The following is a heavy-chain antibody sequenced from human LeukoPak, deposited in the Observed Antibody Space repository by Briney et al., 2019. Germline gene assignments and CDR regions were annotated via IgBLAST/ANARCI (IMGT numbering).Heavy chain of an antibody. V-gene: IGHV4-4*07. Sequence: PSETLSLTCTVSGGSISSYYWSWIRQPAGKGLEWIGRIYTSGSTNYKPSLKSRVTMSVDTSKNQFSLKLSSVTAADTAVYYCARVAAVAGYYYYYYMDVWGKGTTVTVSS. CDR3: ARVAAVAGYYYYYYMDV. J-gene: IGHJ6*03. CDR2: IYTSGST. CDR1: GGSISSYY. D-gene: IGHD6-19*01.